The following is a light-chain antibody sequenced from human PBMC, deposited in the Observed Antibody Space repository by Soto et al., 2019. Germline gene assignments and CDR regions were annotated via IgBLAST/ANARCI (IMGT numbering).Light chain of an antibody. J-gene: IGKJ5*01. CDR1: QSVSSSQSVSSSY. CDR2: GAS. CDR3: QHYGSSPRIT. Sequence: EIVLTQSPGTLSLSPGERATLSCRSSQSVSSSQSVSSSYLAWYQQKPGQAPRLLIFGASSRATGIPDRFSGSGSGTDFTLTISRLEPEDFAVYYCQHYGSSPRITFGQGTRLEIK. V-gene: IGKV3-20*01.